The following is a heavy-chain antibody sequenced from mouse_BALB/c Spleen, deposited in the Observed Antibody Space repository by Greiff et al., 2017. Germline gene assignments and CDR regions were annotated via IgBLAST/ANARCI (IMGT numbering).Heavy chain of an antibody. CDR3: ARDGTGKVAWFAY. Sequence: VHLVESGPGLVAPSQSLSITCTVSGFSLTSYGVHWVRQPPGKGLEWLGVIWAGGSTNYNSALMSRLSISKDNSKSQVFLKMNSLQTDDTAMYYCARDGTGKVAWFAYWGQGTLVTVSA. D-gene: IGHD4-1*01. V-gene: IGHV2-9*02. J-gene: IGHJ3*01. CDR2: IWAGGST. CDR1: GFSLTSYG.